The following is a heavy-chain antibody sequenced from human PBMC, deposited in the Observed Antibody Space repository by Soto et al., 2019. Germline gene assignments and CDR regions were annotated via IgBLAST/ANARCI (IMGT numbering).Heavy chain of an antibody. CDR3: AHRVLRTVFGLVTTTAIYFDF. CDR2: IYWDDDK. V-gene: IGHV2-5*02. J-gene: IGHJ4*02. D-gene: IGHD3-3*01. Sequence: QITLNESGPTQVKPRQTLTLTCTFSGFSLTTSGVGVGWIRQSPGKAPAWLALIYWDDDKRYRPSLKSRLTITKDTSNNQVVLTLADLDPADTATYYCAHRVLRTVFGLVTTTAIYFDFWGQGTPVAVSS. CDR1: GFSLTTSGVG.